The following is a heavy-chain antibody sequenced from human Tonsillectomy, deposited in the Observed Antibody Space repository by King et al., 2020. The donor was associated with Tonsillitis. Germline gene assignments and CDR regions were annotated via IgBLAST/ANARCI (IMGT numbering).Heavy chain of an antibody. D-gene: IGHD1-1*01. CDR1: GYTFSNYW. V-gene: IGHV5-51*01. Sequence: QLVQSGAEVKKPGESLTISCKGSGYTFSNYWIGWVRQMPGKGLEWMGIIYPGDSDTRYSPPFQGQVTVSADKSIDTAYLQWNSLKASDTATYYCTRHSATGPFDYWGQGTLVTVSS. CDR3: TRHSATGPFDY. CDR2: IYPGDSDT. J-gene: IGHJ4*02.